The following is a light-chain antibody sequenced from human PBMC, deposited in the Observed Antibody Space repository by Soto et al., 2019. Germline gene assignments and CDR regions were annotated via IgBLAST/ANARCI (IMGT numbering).Light chain of an antibody. CDR3: QQYYSSPYT. CDR2: WAS. V-gene: IGKV4-1*01. Sequence: DIVMTQSPDSLAVSLGERATINCKSSRRVLFSSDSENYLAWYQQKPGQPPKLLIYWASTRESGVPDRFSGSGSGTDFTLTISSLQAEDVAVYYCQQYYSSPYTFGQGTKLEI. J-gene: IGKJ2*01. CDR1: RRVLFSSDSENY.